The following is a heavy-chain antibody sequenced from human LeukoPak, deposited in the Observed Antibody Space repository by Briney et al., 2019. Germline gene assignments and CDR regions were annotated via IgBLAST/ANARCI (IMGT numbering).Heavy chain of an antibody. CDR1: GFTFSSYS. J-gene: IGHJ4*02. V-gene: IGHV3-23*01. CDR3: AKNRGAYNWNDLGAVDY. Sequence: PGGSLRLSRAASGFTFSSYSMNWVRQAPGKGLEWVSAISGSGGSTYYADSVKGRFTISRDNSKNTLYLQMNSLRAEDTAVYYCAKNRGAYNWNDLGAVDYWGQGTLVTVSS. D-gene: IGHD1-1*01. CDR2: ISGSGGST.